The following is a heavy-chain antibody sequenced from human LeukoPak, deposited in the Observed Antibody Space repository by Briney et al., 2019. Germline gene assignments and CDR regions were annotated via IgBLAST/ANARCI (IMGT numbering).Heavy chain of an antibody. D-gene: IGHD3-22*01. CDR2: IYYSGST. Sequence: SETLSLTCTVSGGSISSYYWSWIRQPTGKGLEWIGYIYYSGSTNYNPSLKSRVTISVDTSKNQFSLKLSSVTAADTAVYYCARERTNYYDSSGHYYNWFDPWGQGTLVTVSS. V-gene: IGHV4-59*01. CDR1: GGSISSYY. CDR3: ARERTNYYDSSGHYYNWFDP. J-gene: IGHJ5*02.